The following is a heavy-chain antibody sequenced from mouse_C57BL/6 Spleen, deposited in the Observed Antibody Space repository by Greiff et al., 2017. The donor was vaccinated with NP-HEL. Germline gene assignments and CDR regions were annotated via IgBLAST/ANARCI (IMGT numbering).Heavy chain of an antibody. CDR2: IYPGSGST. J-gene: IGHJ4*01. CDR1: GYTFTSYW. CDR3: ARGGKGAMDY. D-gene: IGHD1-3*01. Sequence: VQLQQSGAELVKPGASVKMSCKASGYTFTSYWITWVKQRPGQGLEWIGDIYPGSGSTNCNEKFKSKATLTVDTSSSTAYMQLSSLTSEDSAVYYCARGGKGAMDYWGQGTSVTVSS. V-gene: IGHV1-55*01.